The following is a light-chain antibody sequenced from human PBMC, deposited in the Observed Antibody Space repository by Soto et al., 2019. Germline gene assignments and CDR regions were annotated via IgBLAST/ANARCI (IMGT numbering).Light chain of an antibody. CDR1: SSDVGGYNS. CDR2: DVT. CDR3: SSFTSSITYV. V-gene: IGLV2-14*01. J-gene: IGLJ1*01. Sequence: QSVLTQPASVSGSPGQLITISCTGTSSDVGGYNSVSWYRQDPGKAPKLMIYDVTNRPSGVSNRFSGSKSGNTASLTISGLQAEAEADYYCSSFTSSITYVFGTATKVT.